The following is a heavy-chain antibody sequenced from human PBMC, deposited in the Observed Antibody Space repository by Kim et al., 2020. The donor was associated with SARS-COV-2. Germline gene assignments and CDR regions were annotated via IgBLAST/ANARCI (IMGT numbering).Heavy chain of an antibody. J-gene: IGHJ4*02. CDR2: IYHSGST. CDR1: GGSISSSNW. CDR3: ARLVRGRGITMVRGADHFDY. V-gene: IGHV4-4*02. Sequence: SETLSLTCAVSGGSISSSNWWSWVRQPPGKGLEWIGEIYHSGSTNYNPSLKSRVTISVDKSKNQFSLKLSSVTAADTAVYYCARLVRGRGITMVRGADHFDYWGQGTLVTVSS. D-gene: IGHD3-10*01.